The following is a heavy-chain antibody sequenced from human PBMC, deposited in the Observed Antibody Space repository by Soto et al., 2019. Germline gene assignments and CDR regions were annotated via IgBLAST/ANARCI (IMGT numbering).Heavy chain of an antibody. CDR2: IWYDGSNK. J-gene: IGHJ4*02. V-gene: IGHV3-33*01. Sequence: LRLSCAASGFTFSNYGMHWVRQAPGKGLEWVAVIWYDGSNKYYADSVKGRFTISRDNSKNTLFVQMNSLRAEDTAVYYCARDPSHGSGSYLDYWGQGTLVTVSS. D-gene: IGHD3-10*01. CDR3: ARDPSHGSGSYLDY. CDR1: GFTFSNYG.